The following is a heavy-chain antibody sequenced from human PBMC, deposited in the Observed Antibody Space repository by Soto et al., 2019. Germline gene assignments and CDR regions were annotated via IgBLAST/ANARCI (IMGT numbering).Heavy chain of an antibody. CDR1: VFTFSSYA. Sequence: TGGSLRLSCAASVFTFSSYAMSWVRQAPGKGLEWVSAISGSGGSTYYADSVKGRFTISRDNSKNTLYLQMNSLRAEDTAVYYCAKLPTYYYDSSGYLLDYWGQGTLVTVSS. CDR3: AKLPTYYYDSSGYLLDY. D-gene: IGHD3-22*01. V-gene: IGHV3-23*01. CDR2: ISGSGGST. J-gene: IGHJ4*02.